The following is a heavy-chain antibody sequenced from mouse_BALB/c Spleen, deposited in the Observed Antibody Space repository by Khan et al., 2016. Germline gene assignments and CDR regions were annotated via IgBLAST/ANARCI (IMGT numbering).Heavy chain of an antibody. J-gene: IGHJ4*01. Sequence: IQLVQSGPELKKPGETVKISCKASGYTFTNYGMNWVKQAPGKGLKWMGWLNTNTGEPTYAEEFRGRFAFSLETSASTASLPLNTLINEDTATYFGAIYYVSSYDAMDYWGQGTSVTVSS. CDR1: GYTFTNYG. V-gene: IGHV9-3*02. D-gene: IGHD1-1*01. CDR2: LNTNTGEP. CDR3: AIYYVSSYDAMDY.